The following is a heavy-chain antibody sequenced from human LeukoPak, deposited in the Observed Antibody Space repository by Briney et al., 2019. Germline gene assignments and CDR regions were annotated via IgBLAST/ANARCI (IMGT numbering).Heavy chain of an antibody. D-gene: IGHD3-22*01. CDR1: GGSISSYY. Sequence: SETLSLTCTVSGGSISSYYWSWIRQPPGKGLEWIGYIYYSGSTNYNPSLKSRVTISVDTSKYQFSLKLSSVTAADTAVYYCAAYYDSSGYYWSYFDYWGQGTLVTVSS. J-gene: IGHJ4*02. CDR3: AAYYDSSGYYWSYFDY. V-gene: IGHV4-59*08. CDR2: IYYSGST.